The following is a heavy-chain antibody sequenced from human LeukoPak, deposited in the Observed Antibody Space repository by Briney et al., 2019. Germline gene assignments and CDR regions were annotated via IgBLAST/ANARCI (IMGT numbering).Heavy chain of an antibody. D-gene: IGHD3-22*01. CDR2: IKQDGCEK. J-gene: IGHJ5*02. Sequence: PGGSLRLSCAASGFTFSSYWMSWVRQAPGKGQEWVANIKQDGCEKYYVDSVKGRFTISRDNAKNSLYLQMNSLRAEDTAVYYCARDADYDSSGSWGQGTLVTVSS. CDR3: ARDADYDSSGS. V-gene: IGHV3-7*01. CDR1: GFTFSSYW.